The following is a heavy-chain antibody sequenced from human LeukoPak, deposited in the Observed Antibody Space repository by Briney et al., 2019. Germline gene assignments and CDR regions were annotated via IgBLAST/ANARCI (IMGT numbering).Heavy chain of an antibody. V-gene: IGHV1-2*02. D-gene: IGHD6-13*01. CDR3: ARVFRQGSSWPFDY. CDR1: GYTFTGYF. CDR2: INPNTGGT. J-gene: IGHJ4*02. Sequence: ASVKVSCKASGYTFTGYFVHWVRQAPGQGLQWMGWINPNTGGTNYAQKFQGRVTMTRDTSISTAYMELSRLRSDDTAVYYCARVFRQGSSWPFDYWGQGTLVTVSS.